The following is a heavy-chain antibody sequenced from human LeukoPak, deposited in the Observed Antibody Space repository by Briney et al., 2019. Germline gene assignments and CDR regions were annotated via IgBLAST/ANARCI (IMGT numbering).Heavy chain of an antibody. D-gene: IGHD3-22*01. CDR1: GFTFSSYS. V-gene: IGHV3-21*01. J-gene: IGHJ3*02. Sequence: GGSLRLSCAAPGFTFSSYSMNWVRQAPGKGLEWVSSISSSSSYIYYADSVKGRFTISRDNAKNSLYLQMNSLRAEDTAVYYCARDRRVEEYYDSSGYPHDAFDIWGQGTMVTVSS. CDR3: ARDRRVEEYYDSSGYPHDAFDI. CDR2: ISSSSSYI.